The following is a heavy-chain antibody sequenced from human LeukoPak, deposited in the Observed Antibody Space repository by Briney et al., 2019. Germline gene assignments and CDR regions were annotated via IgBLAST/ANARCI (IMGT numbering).Heavy chain of an antibody. V-gene: IGHV4-34*01. D-gene: IGHD1-14*01. CDR1: GGSFSVYY. Sequence: SETLSLTCAVYGGSFSVYYWSWIRQPPGKGLEWIGEINHSGSTNYNPSLKSRVTISVDTSKNQFSLKLSSVTAADTAVYYCARGRTPNNWFDPWGQGTLVTVSS. CDR2: INHSGST. J-gene: IGHJ5*02. CDR3: ARGRTPNNWFDP.